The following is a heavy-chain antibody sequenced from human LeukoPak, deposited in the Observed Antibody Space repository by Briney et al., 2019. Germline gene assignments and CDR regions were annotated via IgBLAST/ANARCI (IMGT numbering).Heavy chain of an antibody. CDR2: ISYDGSNK. CDR3: AKSGSEGPFDY. CDR1: GFTFSSYG. J-gene: IGHJ4*02. V-gene: IGHV3-30*18. Sequence: PGRSLRLSCAASGFTFSSYGMHWVRQAPGKGLEWVAVISYDGSNKYYADSVRGRFTISRDNSKNTLYLQMNSLRAEDTAVYYCAKSGSEGPFDYWGQGTLVTVSS. D-gene: IGHD3-10*01.